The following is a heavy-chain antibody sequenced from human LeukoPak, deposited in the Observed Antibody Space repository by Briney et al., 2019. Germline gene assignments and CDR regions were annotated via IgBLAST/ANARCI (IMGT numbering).Heavy chain of an antibody. J-gene: IGHJ4*02. D-gene: IGHD3-16*01. CDR3: ARIGRVGGYYFDH. CDR1: GGSINNYY. CDR2: IYYTRST. Sequence: PSETLSLTCSVSGGSINNYYRIWIRQPPGKGLEWIGYIYYTRSTNYNPSLKSRVTVSVDTPKNQFSLKLRSVTAADTAVYYCARIGRVGGYYFDHWGQGTLVTVSS. V-gene: IGHV4-59*01.